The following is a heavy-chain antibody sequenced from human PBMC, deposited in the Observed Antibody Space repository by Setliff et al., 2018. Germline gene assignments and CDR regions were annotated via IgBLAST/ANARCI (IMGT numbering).Heavy chain of an antibody. V-gene: IGHV1-18*01. J-gene: IGHJ4*02. CDR2: ISVYNGKT. Sequence: ASVKVSCKASGYTFTSYGFSWVRQAPGQWLEWMGWISVYNGKTKYAQKFQGRVTMTTDTSTSTAYMELSSLISEDTDVYYCARYGSGEGHDYWGQGTLVTVSS. CDR3: ARYGSGEGHDY. CDR1: GYTFTSYG. D-gene: IGHD3-10*01.